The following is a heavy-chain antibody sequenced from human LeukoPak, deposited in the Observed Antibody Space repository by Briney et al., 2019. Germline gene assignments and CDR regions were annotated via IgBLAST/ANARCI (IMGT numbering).Heavy chain of an antibody. Sequence: GGSLRLSCAASGFTFSSYSMNWVRQAPGKGLEWVSSISSSSSYIYYADSVKGRFTISRDNAKNSLYLQMNSLRAEDTAVYYCARSVLQYQLLFYMDVWGKGTTVTVSS. J-gene: IGHJ6*03. V-gene: IGHV3-21*01. CDR3: ARSVLQYQLLFYMDV. D-gene: IGHD2-2*01. CDR1: GFTFSSYS. CDR2: ISSSSSYI.